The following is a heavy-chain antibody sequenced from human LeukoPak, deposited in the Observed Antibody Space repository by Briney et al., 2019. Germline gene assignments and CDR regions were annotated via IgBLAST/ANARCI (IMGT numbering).Heavy chain of an antibody. V-gene: IGHV1-69*04. D-gene: IGHD2-2*01. CDR1: AGTFSSYA. CDR2: IIPIFGIA. J-gene: IGHJ5*02. CDR3: AREKGDSVVVPAARSWFDP. Sequence: ASVKVSCKASAGTFSSYAISWVRQAPGQGREWMGRIIPIFGIANYAQKFQDRVTITADKSTSTAYMELSSLRSEDTAVYYCAREKGDSVVVPAARSWFDPWGQGTLVTVSS.